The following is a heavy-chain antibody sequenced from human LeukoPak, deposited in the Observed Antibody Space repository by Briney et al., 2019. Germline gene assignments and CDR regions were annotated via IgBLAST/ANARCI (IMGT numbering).Heavy chain of an antibody. CDR3: ARERDYTIED. D-gene: IGHD4-11*01. Sequence: TSQSLSLTCAISGDSVSSSSAAWNWIRQSPSRGLEWLGRTYYRSKWYYAYSVSVKSRITISPDTSKNQFSLQLNSVTPEDTALYYCARERDYTIEDWGQGTLVTVSS. CDR2: TYYRSKWYY. V-gene: IGHV6-1*01. J-gene: IGHJ4*02. CDR1: GDSVSSSSAA.